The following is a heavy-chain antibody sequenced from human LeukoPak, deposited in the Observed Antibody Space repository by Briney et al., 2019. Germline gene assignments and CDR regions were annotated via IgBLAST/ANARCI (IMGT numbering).Heavy chain of an antibody. D-gene: IGHD1-26*01. V-gene: IGHV3-23*01. CDR3: AKDGTGMLVGATAVDAFDI. J-gene: IGHJ3*02. Sequence: GGSLRLPCAASGFTFSSYAMSWVRQAPGKGLEWVSAISGSGGSTYYADSVKGRFTISRDNSKNTLYLQMNSLRAEDTAVYYCAKDGTGMLVGATAVDAFDIWGQGTMVTVSS. CDR1: GFTFSSYA. CDR2: ISGSGGST.